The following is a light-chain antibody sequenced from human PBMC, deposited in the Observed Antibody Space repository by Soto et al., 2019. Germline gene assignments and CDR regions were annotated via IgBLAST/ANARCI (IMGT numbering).Light chain of an antibody. Sequence: QSALTQPPSASGSPGQSVTISCTGTSSDVGGYNYVSWYQQHPGKAPKLMIYEVNKRPSGVPDRFSGSKSGNTASLTVSGLQAEDEADYYCNSYAGSPYVFGTGIKVTVL. CDR3: NSYAGSPYV. CDR2: EVN. J-gene: IGLJ1*01. CDR1: SSDVGGYNY. V-gene: IGLV2-8*01.